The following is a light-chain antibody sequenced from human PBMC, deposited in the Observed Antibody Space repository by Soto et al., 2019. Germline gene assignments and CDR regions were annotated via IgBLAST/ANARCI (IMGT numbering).Light chain of an antibody. Sequence: EIVMTQSPATLSVSPGGSATLSCRASQHVSSNLAWYRQKPGQAPTLLIYRASTRATGIPATFSGSGSGTEFTLTISSLQSEDFAVYYCQQRSNWPGTFGQGTRLEIK. V-gene: IGKV3-15*01. CDR1: QHVSSN. CDR3: QQRSNWPGT. J-gene: IGKJ5*01. CDR2: RAS.